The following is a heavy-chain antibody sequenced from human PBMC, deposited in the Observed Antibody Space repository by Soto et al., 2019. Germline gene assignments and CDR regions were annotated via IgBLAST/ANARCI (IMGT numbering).Heavy chain of an antibody. J-gene: IGHJ6*03. CDR1: GGSFSGYY. V-gene: IGHV4-34*01. CDR3: ARVLVTIFGVVIILGYYYYYMDV. Sequence: ASETLSLTCAVYGGSFSGYYWSWIRQPPGKGLEWIGEINHSGSTNYNPSLKSRVTISVDTSKNQFSLKLSSVTAADTAVYYCARVLVTIFGVVIILGYYYYYMDVWGKGTTVTVSS. D-gene: IGHD3-3*01. CDR2: INHSGST.